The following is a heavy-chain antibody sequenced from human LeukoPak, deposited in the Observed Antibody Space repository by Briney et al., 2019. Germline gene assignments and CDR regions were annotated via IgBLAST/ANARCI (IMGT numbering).Heavy chain of an antibody. V-gene: IGHV3-21*04. J-gene: IGHJ6*03. Sequence: GGSLRLSCAASGFTFNRYNMNWVRRAPGKGLEWVSSISTSSSYIYYADSVRGRFTISRDNAKNSLYLQMNSLRAEDTALYYCARGYSGYGGYYYYYMDVWGKGTTVTVSS. CDR3: ARGYSGYGGYYYYYMDV. CDR2: ISTSSSYI. CDR1: GFTFNRYN. D-gene: IGHD5-12*01.